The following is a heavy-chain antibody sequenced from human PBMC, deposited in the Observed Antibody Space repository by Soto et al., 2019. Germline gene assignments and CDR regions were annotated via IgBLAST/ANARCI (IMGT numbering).Heavy chain of an antibody. CDR1: GYIFTANY. V-gene: IGHV1-2*02. CDR2: INPHSGAT. D-gene: IGHD6-13*01. J-gene: IGHJ5*01. CDR3: VRAYAPGFLNWFDS. Sequence: GASVKLSCKASGYIFTANYIHWVRQAPGQGLEWLGWINPHSGATNYAQKFLGRVTMSADTSASTAYMDLARLKYDDTAVYYCVRAYAPGFLNWFDSWARGPLVTFSA.